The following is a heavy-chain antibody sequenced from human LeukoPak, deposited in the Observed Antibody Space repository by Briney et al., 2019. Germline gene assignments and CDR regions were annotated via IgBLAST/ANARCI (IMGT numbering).Heavy chain of an antibody. CDR1: GYTLTELS. CDR2: FDPEDGET. D-gene: IGHD2-2*02. CDR3: ATDNLVNRYCSSTSCYRRRWFDP. V-gene: IGHV1-24*01. Sequence: ASVKVSFKVSGYTLTELSMHWVRQAPGKGLEWMGGFDPEDGETIYAQKFQGRVTMTEDTSTDTAYMELSSLRSEDTAVYYCATDNLVNRYCSSTSCYRRRWFDPWGQGTLVTVSS. J-gene: IGHJ5*02.